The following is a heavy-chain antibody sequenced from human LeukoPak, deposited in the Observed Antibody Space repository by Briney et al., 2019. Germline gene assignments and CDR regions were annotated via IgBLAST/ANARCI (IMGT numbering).Heavy chain of an antibody. Sequence: PGKSLRLSCAASGSTFRNHAIQWVSQPPPKGLEWVTVISHDGTNDYYRDSLKGRFTISRDNSKNTVLLQLNSLSPDDTAVYYCVGSPTYYYMDVWGNGTTVTVSS. CDR2: ISHDGTND. D-gene: IGHD3-10*01. J-gene: IGHJ6*03. CDR3: VGSPTYYYMDV. V-gene: IGHV3-30*04. CDR1: GSTFRNHA.